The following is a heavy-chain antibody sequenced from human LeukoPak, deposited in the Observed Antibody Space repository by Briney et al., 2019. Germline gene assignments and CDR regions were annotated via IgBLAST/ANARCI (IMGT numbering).Heavy chain of an antibody. D-gene: IGHD3-3*01. CDR1: GASINSFS. Sequence: PSETLSLTCSVSGASINSFSCNWFRQPPGNGLEWIGYFTTGGNTNYSPFFKSRVIMSRDTSKNQVSLRLTSVGAADTAVYYCAKWSGSAFDVWGQGTMVTVSS. J-gene: IGHJ3*01. CDR2: FTTGGNT. V-gene: IGHV4-59*03. CDR3: AKWSGSAFDV.